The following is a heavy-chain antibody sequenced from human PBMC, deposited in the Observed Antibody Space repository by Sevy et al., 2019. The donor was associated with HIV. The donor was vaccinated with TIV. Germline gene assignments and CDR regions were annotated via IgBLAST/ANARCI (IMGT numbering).Heavy chain of an antibody. CDR1: GFTFSSYS. V-gene: IGHV3-21*01. CDR2: ISSSSSYI. J-gene: IGHJ5*02. D-gene: IGHD2-15*01. Sequence: GGSLRLSCAASGFTFSSYSMNWVRQAPGKGLEWVSSISSSSSYIYYADSVKGQFTISRDNAKNSLYLQMNSLRAEDTAVYYCAGGGGSPNWFDPWGQGTLVTVSS. CDR3: AGGGGSPNWFDP.